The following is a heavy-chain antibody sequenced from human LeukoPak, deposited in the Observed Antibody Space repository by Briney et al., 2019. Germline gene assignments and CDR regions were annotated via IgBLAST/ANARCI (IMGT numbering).Heavy chain of an antibody. V-gene: IGHV4-4*07. CDR3: ARGVAAPGTGGLSWFDP. CDR2: IYTSGST. J-gene: IGHJ5*02. D-gene: IGHD6-13*01. Sequence: PSETLSLTCTDSGGSISSYYWSWIRQPAGKGLEWIGRIYTSGSTNYNPSLKSRVTISVDTSKNQFSLKLSSVTAADTAVYYCARGVAAPGTGGLSWFDPWGQGTLVTVSS. CDR1: GGSISSYY.